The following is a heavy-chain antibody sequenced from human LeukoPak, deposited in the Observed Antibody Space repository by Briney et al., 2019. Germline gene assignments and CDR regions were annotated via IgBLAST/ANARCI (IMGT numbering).Heavy chain of an antibody. CDR3: AKGFCDSSHYIGDC. V-gene: IGHV3-23*01. CDR1: GFTFSSYA. J-gene: IGHJ4*02. D-gene: IGHD3-22*01. Sequence: GGSLRLSCTTSGFTFSSYAISWVRQAPGKGLEWVSSISGSGAGTYYADSVKGRFTISRDNSKNTLYLQMNSLRAEDTAVYYCAKGFCDSSHYIGDCWGQGTLVTVSS. CDR2: ISGSGAGT.